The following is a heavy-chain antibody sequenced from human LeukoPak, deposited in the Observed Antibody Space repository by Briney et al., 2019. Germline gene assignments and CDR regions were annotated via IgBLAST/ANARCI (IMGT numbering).Heavy chain of an antibody. V-gene: IGHV4-59*01. Sequence: PSETLSLPCTVSGRSISTYYWRWLRQPPGKGLEWIGYIYYSGSTNHSPSLKSRVTISVDTSKNQFSLKLTSVTAADTAVYYCARGSTGPFDYWGQGTLVTVSS. D-gene: IGHD2-2*01. CDR3: ARGSTGPFDY. J-gene: IGHJ4*02. CDR1: GRSISTYY. CDR2: IYYSGST.